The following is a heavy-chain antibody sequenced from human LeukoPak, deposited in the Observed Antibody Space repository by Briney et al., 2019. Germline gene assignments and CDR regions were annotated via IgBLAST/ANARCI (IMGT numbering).Heavy chain of an antibody. CDR2: IIPIFGTA. J-gene: IGHJ4*02. Sequence: GSSVKVSCKASGGTFSSYAISWGRQAPGQGLEWMGGIIPIFGTANYAQKFQGRVTITADKSTSTAYMELSSLRSEDTAVYYCARMGILTGYSIDYWGQGTLVTVSS. CDR3: ARMGILTGYSIDY. CDR1: GGTFSSYA. D-gene: IGHD3-9*01. V-gene: IGHV1-69*06.